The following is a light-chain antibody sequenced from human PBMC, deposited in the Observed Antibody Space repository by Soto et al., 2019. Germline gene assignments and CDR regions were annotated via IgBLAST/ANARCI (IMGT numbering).Light chain of an antibody. V-gene: IGLV2-8*01. CDR2: EVN. J-gene: IGLJ2*01. CDR1: SSDVGGYNY. Sequence: QSALTQPPSASGSPGQSVTISCTGTSSDVGGYNYVSWYQQHPGKAPKLMIYEVNKRPSGVPDRFSGSKSGNTASLTVSGLEAEDDADYYCSSDAGSNVVFGGGTKLTVL. CDR3: SSDAGSNVV.